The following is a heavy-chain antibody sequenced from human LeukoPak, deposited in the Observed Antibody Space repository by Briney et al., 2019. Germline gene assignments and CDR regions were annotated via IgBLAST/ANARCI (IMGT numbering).Heavy chain of an antibody. CDR3: ARDRVRIVATIWNWFDP. CDR1: GYTFTGYY. V-gene: IGHV1-2*06. Sequence: ASVKVSCKASGYTFTGYYMHWVRQAPGQGLEWMGRMNPNSGGTNYAQKFQGRVTMTRDTPISTAYMELSRLRSDDTAVYYGARDRVRIVATIWNWFDPWGQGTLVTVSS. D-gene: IGHD5-12*01. J-gene: IGHJ5*02. CDR2: MNPNSGGT.